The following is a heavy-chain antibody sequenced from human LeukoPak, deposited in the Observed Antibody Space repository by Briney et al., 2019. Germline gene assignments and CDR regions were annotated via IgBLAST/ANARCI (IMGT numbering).Heavy chain of an antibody. Sequence: PGGSLRFSCAASGFTFSSYSMNWVRQAPGKGLEWVSSISSSSSYIYYADSVKGRFTISRDNAKNSLYLQMNSLRAEDTAVYYCARDEPGGVVVPAAIGYWGQGTLVTVSS. CDR1: GFTFSSYS. CDR3: ARDEPGGVVVPAAIGY. CDR2: ISSSSSYI. J-gene: IGHJ4*02. D-gene: IGHD2-2*01. V-gene: IGHV3-21*01.